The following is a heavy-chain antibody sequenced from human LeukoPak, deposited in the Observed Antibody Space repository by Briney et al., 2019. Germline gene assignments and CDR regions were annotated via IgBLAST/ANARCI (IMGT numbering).Heavy chain of an antibody. CDR2: ISSSSSTI. CDR3: AGVFGRYYGSGSYYNADYYGMDV. J-gene: IGHJ6*02. D-gene: IGHD3-10*01. Sequence: GGSLRLSCAASGFTFSSYSMNWVRQAPGKGLEWVSYISSSSSTIYYADSVKGRFTISRDNAKNSLYLQMNSLRAEDTAVYYCAGVFGRYYGSGSYYNADYYGMDVWGQGTTVTVSS. CDR1: GFTFSSYS. V-gene: IGHV3-48*01.